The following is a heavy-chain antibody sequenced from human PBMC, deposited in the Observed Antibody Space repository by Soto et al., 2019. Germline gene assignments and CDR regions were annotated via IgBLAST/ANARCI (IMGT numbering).Heavy chain of an antibody. CDR3: ARACSSNSCYDVFDY. D-gene: IGHD2-2*01. CDR1: GGSISSYY. CDR2: IYTSGST. Sequence: SETLSLTCTASGGSISSYYWSWIRQPAGKGLEWIGRIYTSGSTNYNPSLKSRVTMSVDTSKNQFSLKLSSVTAADTAVYYCARACSSNSCYDVFDYWGQGTLVTVSS. J-gene: IGHJ4*02. V-gene: IGHV4-4*07.